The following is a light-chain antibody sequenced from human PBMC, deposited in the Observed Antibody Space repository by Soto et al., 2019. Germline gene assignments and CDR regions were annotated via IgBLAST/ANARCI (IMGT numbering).Light chain of an antibody. CDR2: DGS. V-gene: IGKV3-11*01. J-gene: IGKJ5*01. Sequence: EIVLTQSPATLSLSPGERATLSCRASQSVSSYLVWYQQKPGQAPRLLIYDGSNSATGSPARLSGSGSATDFTLTISSLEPQDVSVDYCQQRSNWPPSITFGQGTKLEIK. CDR3: QQRSNWPPSIT. CDR1: QSVSSY.